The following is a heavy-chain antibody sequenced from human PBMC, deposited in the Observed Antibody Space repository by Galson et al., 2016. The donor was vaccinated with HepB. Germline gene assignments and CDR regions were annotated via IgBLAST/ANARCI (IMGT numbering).Heavy chain of an antibody. CDR3: ATNYFHMSGYYNDS. D-gene: IGHD3-22*01. J-gene: IGHJ4*02. CDR1: GFTFSDSY. Sequence: SLRLSCAASGFTFSDSYMSWIRQAPGKGLEWVSYISSTSSYTKYADSVKGRFTISRDSAKNSLYLQMNSLRAEDTAVYYCATNYFHMSGYYNDSWGQGTLVTVSS. CDR2: ISSTSSYT. V-gene: IGHV3-11*06.